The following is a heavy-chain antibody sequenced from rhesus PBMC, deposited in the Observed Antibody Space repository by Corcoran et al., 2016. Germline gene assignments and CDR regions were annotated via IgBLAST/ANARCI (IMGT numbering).Heavy chain of an antibody. J-gene: IGHJ4*01. D-gene: IGHD4-29*01. V-gene: IGHV4-127*01. CDR3: AREGYGSSQGLDY. Sequence: QVQLQESGPGLVKPSETLSLTCAVSGYSISSGDGWSWIRQPPGKGLEWIGYIGGSSGTPNYNPSLMSRVTISKDPSQNQLSLRLTSGTAADTAVYYCAREGYGSSQGLDYWGQGVLVTVSS. CDR1: GYSISSGDG. CDR2: IGGSSGTP.